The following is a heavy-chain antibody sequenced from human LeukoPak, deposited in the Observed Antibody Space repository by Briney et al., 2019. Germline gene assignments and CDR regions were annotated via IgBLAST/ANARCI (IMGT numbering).Heavy chain of an antibody. Sequence: GGSLRLSCAASGFTISSYAMSWVRQAPGKGLEWVSAISGSGGSTYYADSVKGRFTISRDNSKNTLYLQMNSLRAEDTAVHYCAKSGYYDSTHAFDIWGQGTMVTVSS. CDR1: GFTISSYA. D-gene: IGHD3-22*01. CDR2: ISGSGGST. CDR3: AKSGYYDSTHAFDI. J-gene: IGHJ3*02. V-gene: IGHV3-23*01.